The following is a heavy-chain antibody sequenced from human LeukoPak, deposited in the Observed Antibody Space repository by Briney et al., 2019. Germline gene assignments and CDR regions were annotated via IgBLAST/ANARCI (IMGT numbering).Heavy chain of an antibody. CDR1: GGSISSYY. CDR2: IYYSGST. J-gene: IGHJ4*02. D-gene: IGHD5-12*01. Sequence: SETLSLTCTVSGGSISSYYWSWIRQPPGKGLEWIGYIYYSGSTKYNPSLKSRVTMSLDTSKKQFSLRLTSVTAADTAVYYCARGFDSKSTYFDYWGLGTLVTVSS. CDR3: ARGFDSKSTYFDY. V-gene: IGHV4-59*01.